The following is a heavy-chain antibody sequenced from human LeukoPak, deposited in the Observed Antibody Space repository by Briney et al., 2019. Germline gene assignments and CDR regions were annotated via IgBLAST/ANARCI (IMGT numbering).Heavy chain of an antibody. CDR1: GYTFTGYY. CDR3: ARARGKWLSYYFDY. Sequence: ASVKVSCKASGYTFTGYYMHWVRQAPGQGLEWMGWINPNSGGTNYAQKFQGWVTMTRDTSISTAYMELSRLRSDDTAVYYCARARGKWLSYYFDYWGQGTLVTVSS. D-gene: IGHD5-12*01. CDR2: INPNSGGT. V-gene: IGHV1-2*04. J-gene: IGHJ4*02.